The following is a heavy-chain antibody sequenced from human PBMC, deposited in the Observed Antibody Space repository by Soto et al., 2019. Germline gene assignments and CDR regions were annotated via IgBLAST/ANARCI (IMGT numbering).Heavy chain of an antibody. J-gene: IGHJ4*02. CDR1: GFTFSSYG. Sequence: GGSLRLSCAASGFTFSSYGMHWVRQAPGKGLEWVAVISYDGSNKYYADSVKGRFTISRDNSKNTLYLQMNSLRAEDTAVYYCAKDGGTSCCLFDYWGQGTLVTV. CDR2: ISYDGSNK. V-gene: IGHV3-30*18. D-gene: IGHD2-2*01. CDR3: AKDGGTSCCLFDY.